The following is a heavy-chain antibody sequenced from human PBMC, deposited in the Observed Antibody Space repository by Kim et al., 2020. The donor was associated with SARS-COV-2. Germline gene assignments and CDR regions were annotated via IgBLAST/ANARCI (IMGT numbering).Heavy chain of an antibody. Sequence: SVKVSCKASGGTFISSSLTWVRQAPGQGLEWIGGILPVYGTTKVAQKFQGRVTITADESTRTAYMELSSLTSGDTAVYYCARDPYKSGPWGPGTLVTVS. CDR1: GGTFISSS. D-gene: IGHD1-20*01. J-gene: IGHJ5*02. CDR2: ILPVYGTT. CDR3: ARDPYKSGP. V-gene: IGHV1-69*13.